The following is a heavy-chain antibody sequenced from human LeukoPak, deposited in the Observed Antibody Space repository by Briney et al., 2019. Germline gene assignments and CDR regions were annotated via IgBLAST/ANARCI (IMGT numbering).Heavy chain of an antibody. CDR1: GGSFSGYY. CDR3: ARDSDGSGSLYFDY. V-gene: IGHV4-34*01. CDR2: IHPSGST. J-gene: IGHJ4*02. D-gene: IGHD3-10*01. Sequence: PSETLSLTCAVYGGSFSGYYLNWIRQPPGKGLEWIGEIHPSGSTNYNPSLKSRVTISVDTSKNQFSLKMSSVTAADTAVYYCARDSDGSGSLYFDYWGQGTLVTVSS.